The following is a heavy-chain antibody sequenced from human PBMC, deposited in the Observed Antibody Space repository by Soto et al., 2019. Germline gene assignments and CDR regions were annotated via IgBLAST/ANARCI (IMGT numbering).Heavy chain of an antibody. CDR1: GFSFSYYG. D-gene: IGHD5-12*01. J-gene: IGHJ4*02. CDR3: TRGEGDGYNYSDY. V-gene: IGHV3-33*01. CDR2: IWYDGSSQ. Sequence: GGSPRLSCAASGFSFSYYGMHWVRQAPGKGLEWLAVIWYDGSSQYYADSVKGRFTVSRDNSKNMLFLQMDSLRVEDTAIYYCTRGEGDGYNYSDYWGQGILVT.